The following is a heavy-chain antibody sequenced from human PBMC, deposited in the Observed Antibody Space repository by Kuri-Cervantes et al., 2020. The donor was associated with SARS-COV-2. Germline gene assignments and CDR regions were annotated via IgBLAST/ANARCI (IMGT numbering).Heavy chain of an antibody. CDR1: GFTFSSYS. CDR3: ASEDSGSYFRGRGMFDP. D-gene: IGHD1-26*01. Sequence: GESLKISCAASGFTFSSYSMNWVRQAPGKGLEWVSSISSSSSYIYYADSVKGRFTISRDNAKNSLYLQMNSLRAEGTAVYYCASEDSGSYFRGRGMFDPWGQGTLVTVSS. CDR2: ISSSSSYI. J-gene: IGHJ5*02. V-gene: IGHV3-21*01.